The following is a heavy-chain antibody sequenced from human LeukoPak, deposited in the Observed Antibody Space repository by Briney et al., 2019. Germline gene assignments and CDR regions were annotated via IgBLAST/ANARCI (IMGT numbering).Heavy chain of an antibody. D-gene: IGHD3-3*01. Sequence: GGSLRLSCAASGFTFSSYAMSWVRQAPGKGLEWVSAISGSGGSTYYADSVKGRFTISRDNSKSTLYLQMNSLRAEDTAVYYCARGSILTPFDYWGQGTLVTVSS. CDR2: ISGSGGST. CDR1: GFTFSSYA. V-gene: IGHV3-23*01. CDR3: ARGSILTPFDY. J-gene: IGHJ4*02.